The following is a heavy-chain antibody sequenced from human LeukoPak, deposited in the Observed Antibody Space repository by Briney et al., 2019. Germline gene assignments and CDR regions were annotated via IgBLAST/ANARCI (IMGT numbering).Heavy chain of an antibody. CDR3: ARTKMLLVVSDGFDI. D-gene: IGHD2-8*01. CDR1: DGSISNYY. CDR2: IYYTGST. V-gene: IGHV4-59*08. J-gene: IGHJ3*02. Sequence: SETLSLTCTVSDGSISNYYGSWIRQPPGKGLQWIGYIYYTGSTNYNPSLKSRVSISIDTSKNQFSLKLSSVTAADTAVYYCARTKMLLVVSDGFDIWGPGTMVTVSS.